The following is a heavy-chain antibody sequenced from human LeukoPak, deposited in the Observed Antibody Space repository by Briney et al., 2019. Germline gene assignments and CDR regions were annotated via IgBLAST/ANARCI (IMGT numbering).Heavy chain of an antibody. V-gene: IGHV4-4*07. J-gene: IGHJ4*02. CDR1: GGSISSYY. CDR2: IYTSGST. Sequence: SETLSLTXTVSGGSISSYYWSWIRQAAGKGLEWIGRIYTSGSTNYNPSLKSRVTMSVDTSKNQFSLKLSSVTAADTAVYYCAREGDRITIFGVVIMYFDYWGQGTLVTVSS. D-gene: IGHD3-3*01. CDR3: AREGDRITIFGVVIMYFDY.